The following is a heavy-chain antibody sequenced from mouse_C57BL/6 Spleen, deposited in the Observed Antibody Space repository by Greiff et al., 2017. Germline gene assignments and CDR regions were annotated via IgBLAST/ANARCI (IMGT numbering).Heavy chain of an antibody. CDR1: GYTFTSYW. V-gene: IGHV1-64*01. CDR2: LHPNSGST. CDR3: AMGYSNPACFAY. D-gene: IGHD2-5*01. J-gene: IGHJ3*01. Sequence: QVQLQQPGAELVKPGASVKLSCKASGYTFTSYWMHWVKQRPGQGLEWIGMLHPNSGSTNYNEKFKSKATLTVDKSSSTAYMQLSSLTSEDSAVYYCAMGYSNPACFAYWGQGTLVTVSA.